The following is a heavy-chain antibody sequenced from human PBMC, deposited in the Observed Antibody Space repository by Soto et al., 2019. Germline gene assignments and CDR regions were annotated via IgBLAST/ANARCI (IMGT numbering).Heavy chain of an antibody. J-gene: IGHJ2*01. V-gene: IGHV3-64*01. CDR3: ARGRYCGGDCYLLYWYFDL. Sequence: EVQLVESGGGLVQPGGSLRLSCAASGFTFSSYAMHWVRQAPGKGLEYVSAISSNGGSTYYANSVKGRFTISRYNSKNTPYLQMRSLRAEDMAVYYCARGRYCGGDCYLLYWYFDLWGSGTLVTVSS. CDR1: GFTFSSYA. CDR2: ISSNGGST. D-gene: IGHD2-21*01.